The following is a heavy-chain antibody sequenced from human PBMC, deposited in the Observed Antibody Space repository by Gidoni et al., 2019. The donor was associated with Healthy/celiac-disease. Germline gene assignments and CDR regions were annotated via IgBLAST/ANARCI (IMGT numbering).Heavy chain of an antibody. D-gene: IGHD2-2*01. CDR2: IRSKAYGGTT. CDR1: AFTFGYYA. CDR3: TRDRDSVVVPAASPPFDY. Sequence: EVQLVESGGGLVQPWRSLRLSCTASAFTFGYYALSWFRQAPGKGLEWVGFIRSKAYGGTTEYAASVKGRFTISRDDSKSIAYLQMNSLKTEDTAVYYCTRDRDSVVVPAASPPFDYWGQGTLVTVSS. V-gene: IGHV3-49*03. J-gene: IGHJ4*02.